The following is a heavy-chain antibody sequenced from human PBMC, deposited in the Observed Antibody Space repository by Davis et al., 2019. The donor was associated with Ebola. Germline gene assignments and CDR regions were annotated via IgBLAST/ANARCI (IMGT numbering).Heavy chain of an antibody. CDR3: ARGTAGTLFYYGMDV. J-gene: IGHJ6*02. CDR2: IIPIFGTA. CDR1: GGTFSSYA. D-gene: IGHD2-21*01. Sequence: AASVKVSCKASGGTFSSYAISWVRQAPGQGLEWMGGIIPIFGTANYAQKFQGRVTITADKSTSTAYMELRSLRSDDTAVYYCARGTAGTLFYYGMDVWGQGTTVTVSS. V-gene: IGHV1-69*06.